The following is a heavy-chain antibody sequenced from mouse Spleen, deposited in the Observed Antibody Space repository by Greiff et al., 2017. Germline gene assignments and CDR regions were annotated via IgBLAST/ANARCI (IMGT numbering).Heavy chain of an antibody. Sequence: EVKLQESGPGMVKPSQSLSLTCTVPGYSITSGYDWHWIRHFPGNKLEWMGYISYSGSTNYNPSLKSRISITHDTSKNHFFLKLNSVTTEDTATYYCARTELYGNYFAYWGQGTLVTVSA. CDR1: GYSITSGYD. D-gene: IGHD2-1*01. CDR2: ISYSGST. CDR3: ARTELYGNYFAY. V-gene: IGHV3-1*01. J-gene: IGHJ3*01.